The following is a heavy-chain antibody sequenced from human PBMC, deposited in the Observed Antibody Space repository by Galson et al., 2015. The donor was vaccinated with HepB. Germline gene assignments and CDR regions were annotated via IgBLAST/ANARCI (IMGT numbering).Heavy chain of an antibody. D-gene: IGHD3-3*01. CDR2: IYTSGST. Sequence: TLSLTCTVSGGSISSGSYYWSWIRQPAGKGLEWIGRIYTSGSTNYNPSLKSRVTISVDTSKNQFSLKLSSVTAADTAVYYCAREGPYYDFWSGYYGNWGQGTLVTVSS. CDR1: GGSISSGSYY. V-gene: IGHV4-61*02. CDR3: AREGPYYDFWSGYYGN. J-gene: IGHJ4*02.